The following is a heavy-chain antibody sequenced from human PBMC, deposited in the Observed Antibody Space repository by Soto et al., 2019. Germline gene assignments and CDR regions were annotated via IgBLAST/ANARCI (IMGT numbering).Heavy chain of an antibody. J-gene: IGHJ4*02. D-gene: IGHD1-26*01. V-gene: IGHV3-33*01. CDR1: GFSFNTYG. CDR2: IWYDGSSK. CDR3: AGDRWIVGATALDF. Sequence: QVQLVESGGGVVQPERSLRLSCAASGFSFNTYGMHWVRQAPGKGLEWVAGIWYDGSSKYNGDSVKGRFTISRDMTKNTLYLQMDSLRAGDTAVYYCAGDRWIVGATALDFWGQRTLVSVTS.